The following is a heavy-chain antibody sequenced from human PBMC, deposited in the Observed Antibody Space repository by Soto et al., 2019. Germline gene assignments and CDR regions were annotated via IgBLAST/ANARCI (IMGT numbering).Heavy chain of an antibody. Sequence: SETLSLTCTVSGGSISSYYWSWIRQPPGKGLEWIGYIYYSGSTNYNPSLKSRVTISVDTSKNQFSLKLSSVTAADTAVYYCARASHYYDFWSGYKPRYYYYGMDVWGQGTTVTSP. V-gene: IGHV4-59*01. D-gene: IGHD3-3*01. CDR2: IYYSGST. J-gene: IGHJ6*02. CDR3: ARASHYYDFWSGYKPRYYYYGMDV. CDR1: GGSISSYY.